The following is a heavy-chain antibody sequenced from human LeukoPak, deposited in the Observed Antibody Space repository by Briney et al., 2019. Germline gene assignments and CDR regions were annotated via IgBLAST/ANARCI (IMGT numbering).Heavy chain of an antibody. CDR1: GFTFSSYA. CDR2: ISGSGGST. CDR3: AKDQSIAVGGFY. J-gene: IGHJ4*02. V-gene: IGHV3-23*01. D-gene: IGHD6-19*01. Sequence: PGGSLRLSCAASGFTFSSYAMSWVRQAPGKGLEWVSAISGSGGSTCYADSVKRRFTISRDNSKNTLYLQMNSLRAEDTAVYYCAKDQSIAVGGFYWGQGTLVTVSS.